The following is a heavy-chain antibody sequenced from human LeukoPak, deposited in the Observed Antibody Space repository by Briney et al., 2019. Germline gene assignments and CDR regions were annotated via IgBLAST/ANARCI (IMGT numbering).Heavy chain of an antibody. CDR2: ISSNGGST. V-gene: IGHV3-64*01. CDR3: ARASSGWCALDY. D-gene: IGHD6-19*01. Sequence: GGSLRLSCAASGFTFSSYAMHWVRQAPGKGLEYVSAISSNGGSTYYANSVKGRFTISRDNSKNTLYLQMGSLRAEDMAVYYCARASSGWCALDYWGQGTLVTVSS. CDR1: GFTFSSYA. J-gene: IGHJ4*02.